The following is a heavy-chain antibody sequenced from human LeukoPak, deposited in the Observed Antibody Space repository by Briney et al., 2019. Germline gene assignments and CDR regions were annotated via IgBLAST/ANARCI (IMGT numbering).Heavy chain of an antibody. D-gene: IGHD4-11*01. CDR3: AKAMGGSNYDWFDP. CDR1: GVTLSSYA. J-gene: IGHJ5*02. V-gene: IGHV3-23*01. Sequence: GGSLRLSCAASGVTLSSYAMSWARQAPGKGLEWVSGISSSGSGGNTYYADSVKGRFTISRDSSKNTLFLHMNTLRAEDTAVYYCAKAMGGSNYDWFDPWGQGTLVTVSS. CDR2: ISSSGSGGNT.